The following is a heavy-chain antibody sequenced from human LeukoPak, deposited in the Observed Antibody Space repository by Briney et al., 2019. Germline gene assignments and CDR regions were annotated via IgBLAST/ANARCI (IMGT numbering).Heavy chain of an antibody. J-gene: IGHJ4*02. CDR2: ISGSGGNT. V-gene: IGHV3-23*01. CDR3: AKVFYSSGWYGPVDY. D-gene: IGHD6-19*01. Sequence: GGSLRLSCAASGFTFSSYAMSWVRQAPGKGQEWVSAISGSGGNTFYADSVKGRFTISRDNSKNTLYLQMNSLRAEDTAVYYCAKVFYSSGWYGPVDYWGQGTLVTVSS. CDR1: GFTFSSYA.